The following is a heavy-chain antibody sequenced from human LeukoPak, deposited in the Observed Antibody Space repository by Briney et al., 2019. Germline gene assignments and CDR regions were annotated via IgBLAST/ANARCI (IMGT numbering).Heavy chain of an antibody. J-gene: IGHJ4*02. V-gene: IGHV4-34*01. CDR1: GGSFSGYY. CDR2: INHSGST. Sequence: SETLSLTCAVYGGSFSGYYWSWIRQPPGKGLEWIGEINHSGSTNYNPSLKSRVTISVDTSKNQFSLKLSSVTAADTAVYYCARDRFYYGSPGPFDYWGQGTLVTVSS. CDR3: ARDRFYYGSPGPFDY. D-gene: IGHD3-10*01.